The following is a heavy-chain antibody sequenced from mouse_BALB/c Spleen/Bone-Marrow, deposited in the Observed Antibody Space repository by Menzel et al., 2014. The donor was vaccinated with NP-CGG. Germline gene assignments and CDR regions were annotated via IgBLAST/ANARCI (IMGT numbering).Heavy chain of an antibody. V-gene: IGHV14-3*02. CDR1: GFNIKDTY. Sequence: EVQLQQSGAELVKAGASVKLSCTASGFNIKDTYMHWVKQRPEQSLEWIGRIDPANGNTKYDPKFQGKATIKADTSSNTAYLQLSSLTSEDTAVYYCARLGLFSIWGQRTLVTVAA. J-gene: IGHJ3*01. D-gene: IGHD2-3*01. CDR2: IDPANGNT. CDR3: ARLGLFSI.